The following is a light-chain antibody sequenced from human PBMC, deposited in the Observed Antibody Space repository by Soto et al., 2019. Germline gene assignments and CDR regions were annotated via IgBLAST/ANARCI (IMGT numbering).Light chain of an antibody. J-gene: IGLJ2*01. CDR3: SSDAGSNSVL. CDR2: EVS. Sequence: QSALTQPPSASGSPGQSVTISCTGTSSDVGRYNYVSWYQQHPGKAPKLMIYEVSERPSGVPDRFSGSKSGNTASLTVSGLQGEDEAAYYCSSDAGSNSVLFGGGTKLTVL. CDR1: SSDVGRYNY. V-gene: IGLV2-8*01.